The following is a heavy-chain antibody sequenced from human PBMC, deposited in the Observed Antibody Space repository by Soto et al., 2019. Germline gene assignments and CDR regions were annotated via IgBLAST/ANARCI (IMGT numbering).Heavy chain of an antibody. J-gene: IGHJ5*02. D-gene: IGHD5-12*01. CDR1: GASVAGGSYY. CDR3: ARDTYSGYDFGL. V-gene: IGHV4-30-4*01. Sequence: QVQLRESGPGLVKPSQTLSLTCSVSGASVAGGSYYWSWVRQPPGKGLEWIGYIPSRGRPFYNPSLTSRGPISADTSKHQLSLQLTSVTAADTAVYYCARDTYSGYDFGLWGQGTLVTVSS. CDR2: IPSRGRP.